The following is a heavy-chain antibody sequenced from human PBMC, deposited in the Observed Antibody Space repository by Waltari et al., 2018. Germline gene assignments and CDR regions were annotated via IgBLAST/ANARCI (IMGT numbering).Heavy chain of an antibody. Sequence: EVQLLASGGCLVQPGGSLRLSCAASGFTFSSYSITWVRQAPGKGLECVSYISKTITTIHYADSVKGRFTISRDNAKNSVYLQMNSLRDDDTAMYYCTRGFASGIHYYWGQGTLVTVSS. CDR1: GFTFSSYS. D-gene: IGHD3-10*01. CDR2: ISKTITTI. CDR3: TRGFASGIHYY. V-gene: IGHV3-48*02. J-gene: IGHJ4*02.